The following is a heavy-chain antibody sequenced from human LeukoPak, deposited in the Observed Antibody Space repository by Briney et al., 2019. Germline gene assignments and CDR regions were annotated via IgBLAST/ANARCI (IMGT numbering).Heavy chain of an antibody. Sequence: SQTLSLTCTVSGGSISSGSYYWSWIRQPAGKGLEWIGSIYHSGSTYYNPSLKSRVTISVDTSKNQFSLKLSSVTAADTAVYYCARVDPYYDFWSGYYIDYWGQGALVTVSS. CDR3: ARVDPYYDFWSGYYIDY. CDR2: IYHSGST. CDR1: GGSISSGSYY. J-gene: IGHJ4*02. D-gene: IGHD3-3*01. V-gene: IGHV4-61*02.